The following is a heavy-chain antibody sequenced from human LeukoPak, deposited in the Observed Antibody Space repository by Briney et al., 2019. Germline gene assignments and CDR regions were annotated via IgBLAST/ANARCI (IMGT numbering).Heavy chain of an antibody. V-gene: IGHV4-31*03. CDR3: ARRRKEWLPGYFDY. J-gene: IGHJ4*02. D-gene: IGHD3-3*01. CDR2: IYYSGST. Sequence: PSQTLSLTCTVSGGSISSGGYYWSWIRQHPGKGLEWIGYIYYSGSTYYNPSLKSRVTISVDTSKNQFSLKLSSVTAADTAVYYCARRRKEWLPGYFDYWGQGTLVTVSS. CDR1: GGSISSGGYY.